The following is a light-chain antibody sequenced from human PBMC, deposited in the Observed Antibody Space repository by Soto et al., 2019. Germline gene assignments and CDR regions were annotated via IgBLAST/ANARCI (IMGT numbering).Light chain of an antibody. Sequence: DIQLTQSPSFLSASVGDRVTITCRASQGISSYLAWYQQKPGKAPKLLVYDASTLQSGVPSRFSGSGSGTEFTLTISSRQPEDCATYYCQHLSSHPPYTFGRGTKLEIK. CDR3: QHLSSHPPYT. V-gene: IGKV1-9*01. J-gene: IGKJ2*01. CDR2: DAS. CDR1: QGISSY.